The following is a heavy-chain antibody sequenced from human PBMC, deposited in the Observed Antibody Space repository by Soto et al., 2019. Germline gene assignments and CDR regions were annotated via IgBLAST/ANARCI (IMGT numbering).Heavy chain of an antibody. CDR3: ARDLGSDFWSGYALDAFDI. Sequence: PSETLSLTCTVSGGSISSYYWSWIRQPPGKGLEWIGYIYYSGSTNYNPSLKSRVTISVDASKNQFSLKLSSVTAADTAVYYCARDLGSDFWSGYALDAFDIWGQGTMVTVS. CDR1: GGSISSYY. J-gene: IGHJ3*02. CDR2: IYYSGST. V-gene: IGHV4-59*01. D-gene: IGHD3-3*01.